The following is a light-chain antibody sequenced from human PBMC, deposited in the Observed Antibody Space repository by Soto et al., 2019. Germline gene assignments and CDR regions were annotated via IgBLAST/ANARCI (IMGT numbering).Light chain of an antibody. V-gene: IGKV3-15*01. CDR1: QSVSSH. CDR3: QQYHKWPLT. CDR2: DAS. J-gene: IGKJ4*01. Sequence: IVMTQSPTSLSVSPGERATLSCRASQSVSSHLAWYQQKPGQAPSLLIYDASTRATGFPVRFSGSGSGTEFTLTISSLQSEDFAVYYCQQYHKWPLTFGGGTRVEIK.